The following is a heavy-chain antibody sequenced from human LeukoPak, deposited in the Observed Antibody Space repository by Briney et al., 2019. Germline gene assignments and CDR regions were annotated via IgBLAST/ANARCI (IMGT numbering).Heavy chain of an antibody. CDR1: SGSIRTCNYY. D-gene: IGHD5-24*01. CDR3: ARRGRGGYNRKWGPYNWFDP. J-gene: IGHJ5*02. Sequence: PSDPQSLTCSVSSGSIRTCNYYWGWVRKPPGKALEWIGEINHCGSANYNPSLKSLFTISVDTSKNHSSLKLSSVTAADTAVYYCARRGRGGYNRKWGPYNWFDPWGQGTLVTVSS. V-gene: IGHV4-39*07. CDR2: INHCGSA.